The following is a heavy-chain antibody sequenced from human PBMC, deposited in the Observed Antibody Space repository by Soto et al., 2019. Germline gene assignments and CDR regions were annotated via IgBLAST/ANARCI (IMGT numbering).Heavy chain of an antibody. V-gene: IGHV3-30*03. CDR1: GFTFSSYG. J-gene: IGHJ4*02. Sequence: HPGGSLRLSCAASGFTFSSYGMHWVRQAPGKGLQWVAIISYDGTDTYYADSVKGRFTISRDNSKDMLYLQMNSLRAEDTAVYYCATTTYDILTGPIDYWGQGTLVTVSS. CDR2: ISYDGTDT. D-gene: IGHD3-9*01. CDR3: ATTTYDILTGPIDY.